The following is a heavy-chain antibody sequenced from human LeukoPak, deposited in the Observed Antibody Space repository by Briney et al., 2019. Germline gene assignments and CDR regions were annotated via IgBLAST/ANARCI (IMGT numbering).Heavy chain of an antibody. J-gene: IGHJ4*02. CDR3: ARVISIGMVRGVIDY. Sequence: GASVRISCKASGYTFTKYGISWVRQAPGQGLEWMGWISGYNGETNYAQNVQDRVTMTTDTSTTTAYMELRNLRSDDTAVYYCARVISIGMVRGVIDYWGQGTLVTVSS. D-gene: IGHD3-10*01. V-gene: IGHV1-18*01. CDR2: ISGYNGET. CDR1: GYTFTKYG.